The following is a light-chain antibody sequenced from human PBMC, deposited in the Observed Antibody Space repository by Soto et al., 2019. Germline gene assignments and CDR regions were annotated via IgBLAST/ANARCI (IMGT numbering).Light chain of an antibody. V-gene: IGKV3-15*01. CDR3: QQSNNWPYT. CDR2: GAS. CDR1: QSVSDN. J-gene: IGKJ2*01. Sequence: EIVMTQSPATLSVSPGERVILTCRASQSVSDNLAWYQQKPGQAPRLLIYGASTRATTTPARFSGSGSGTEFTLTISSLQSEDFAVYFCQQSNNWPYTFGQGTNLDIK.